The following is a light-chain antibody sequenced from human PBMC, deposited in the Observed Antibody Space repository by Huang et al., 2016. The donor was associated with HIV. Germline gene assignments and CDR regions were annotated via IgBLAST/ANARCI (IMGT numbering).Light chain of an antibody. J-gene: IGKJ4*01. CDR2: GES. CDR1: QSVGSNY. CDR3: QQYGSLPLT. Sequence: EIVLTQSPGTLSLSPGERATLSCRASQSVGSNYLAWYQQRPGRAPRLLIYGESSRATGIPDRFSGSGSGTDFTLTISRLEPEDFAVYSCQQYGSLPLTFGGGTKVEIK. V-gene: IGKV3-20*01.